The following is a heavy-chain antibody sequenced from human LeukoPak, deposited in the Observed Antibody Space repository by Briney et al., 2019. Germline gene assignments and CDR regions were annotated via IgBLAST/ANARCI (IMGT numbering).Heavy chain of an antibody. CDR2: IHDSGDT. J-gene: IGHJ4*02. Sequence: SETLSLTCTVSGDSISDYYWSWIRQPPMKGLEWIGYIHDSGDTDYSPSLKSRVAISVDTSKNEFSLKLRSVTAADTAVYYCARGDFWSLKGNYFDYWGQGSLVTVSS. CDR1: GDSISDYY. D-gene: IGHD3-3*01. V-gene: IGHV4-59*01. CDR3: ARGDFWSLKGNYFDY.